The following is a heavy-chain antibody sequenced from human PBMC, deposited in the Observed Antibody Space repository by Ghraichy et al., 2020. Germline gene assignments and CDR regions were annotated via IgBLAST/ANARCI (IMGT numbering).Heavy chain of an antibody. Sequence: GSLRLSCAASGFTFSNYAMSWVRQAPGKGLEWVSAISGSGGSTYYADSVKGRFTISRDNSKNTLYLQMNSLRAEDTAVYYCAKRLGYSSSWYYFDCWGQGTLVTVSS. V-gene: IGHV3-23*01. D-gene: IGHD6-13*01. J-gene: IGHJ4*02. CDR1: GFTFSNYA. CDR2: ISGSGGST. CDR3: AKRLGYSSSWYYFDC.